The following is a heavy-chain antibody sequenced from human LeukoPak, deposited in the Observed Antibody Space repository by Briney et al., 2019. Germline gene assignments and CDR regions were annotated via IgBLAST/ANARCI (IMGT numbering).Heavy chain of an antibody. CDR1: GFTFSDYW. D-gene: IGHD3-10*01. CDR3: ARSGRIYGTLFDY. J-gene: IGHJ4*02. CDR2: IKQDGSER. V-gene: IGHV3-7*01. Sequence: GGSLRLSCAVSGFTFSDYWMSWVRQAPGKGLEWVANIKQDGSERYYVDSVKGRFTISRDNAKNSVYMQMNSLRAEDTAVYYCARSGRIYGTLFDYWGQGTLVTVSS.